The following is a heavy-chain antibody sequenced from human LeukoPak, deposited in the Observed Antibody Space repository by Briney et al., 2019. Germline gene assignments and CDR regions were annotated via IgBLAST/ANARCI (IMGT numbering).Heavy chain of an antibody. Sequence: GGSLRLSRAASGFTFSSYWMSWVRQAPGKGLEWVANIKQDGSEKYYVDSVKGRFTISRDNAKNSLYLQMNSLRTDDTGVYYCARDRGAARPNDYWGQGTLVAVSS. J-gene: IGHJ4*02. V-gene: IGHV3-7*03. CDR3: ARDRGAARPNDY. CDR2: IKQDGSEK. D-gene: IGHD6-6*01. CDR1: GFTFSSYW.